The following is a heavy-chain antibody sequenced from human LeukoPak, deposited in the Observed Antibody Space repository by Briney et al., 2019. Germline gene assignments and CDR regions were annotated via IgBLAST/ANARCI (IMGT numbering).Heavy chain of an antibody. J-gene: IGHJ3*02. Sequence: PGGSLRLSCAASGFTVSSNYMSWVRQAPGKGLEWVSVIYSGGSTYYADSVKGRFTISRDNSKNTLYLQVNSLRAEDTAVYYCARDGTRGFGKNSQDAFDIWGQGTMVTVSS. V-gene: IGHV3-66*01. CDR2: IYSGGST. D-gene: IGHD3-10*01. CDR3: ARDGTRGFGKNSQDAFDI. CDR1: GFTVSSNY.